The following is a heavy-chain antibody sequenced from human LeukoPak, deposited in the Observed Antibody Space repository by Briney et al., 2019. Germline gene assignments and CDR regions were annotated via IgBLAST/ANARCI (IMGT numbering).Heavy chain of an antibody. CDR3: AGEVRFLEWSPYYFDY. CDR1: GDSVSSNSAA. V-gene: IGHV6-1*01. J-gene: IGHJ4*02. D-gene: IGHD3-3*01. CDR2: TYYRSKWYN. Sequence: SQTLSLTCAISGDSVSSNSAAWNWIRQSPSRGLEWLGRTYYRSKWYNDYAVSVKSRITINPDTSKNQFSLQLNSVTPEDTAVYYCAGEVRFLEWSPYYFDYWGQGTLVTVSS.